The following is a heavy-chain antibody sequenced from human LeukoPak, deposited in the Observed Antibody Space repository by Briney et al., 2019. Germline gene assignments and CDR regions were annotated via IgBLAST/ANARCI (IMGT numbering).Heavy chain of an antibody. Sequence: PSGTLSLTCAVYGGSFSGYYWSWIRQPPGKGLEWIGEINHSGSTNYNPSLKSRVTISVDTSKNQFSLKLSSVTAADAAVYSRASAQINVVKKPFDYWGQATLVTVSS. CDR2: INHSGST. D-gene: IGHD3-22*01. V-gene: IGHV4-34*01. J-gene: IGHJ4*02. CDR3: ASAQINVVKKPFDY. CDR1: GGSFSGYY.